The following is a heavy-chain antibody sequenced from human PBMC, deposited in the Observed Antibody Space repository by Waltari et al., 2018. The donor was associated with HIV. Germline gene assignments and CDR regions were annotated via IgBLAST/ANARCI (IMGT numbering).Heavy chain of an antibody. J-gene: IGHJ5*02. CDR1: GYSFTSYW. V-gene: IGHV5-10-1*01. CDR3: ARHPPPGIAASDWFDP. CDR2: NEPSDAYT. D-gene: IGHD6-13*01. Sequence: EVQLVQSGAEVKKPGESLRISCKGSGYSFTSYWISWVRQMPGKGLEWMGRNEPSDAYTNDSPFFQAHVTISADKSISTAFLQWSSLTALDTAMYYCARHPPPGIAASDWFDPWGQGTLVTVSS.